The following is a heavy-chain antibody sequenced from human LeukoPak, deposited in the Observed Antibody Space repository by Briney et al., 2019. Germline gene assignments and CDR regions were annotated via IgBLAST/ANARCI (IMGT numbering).Heavy chain of an antibody. D-gene: IGHD2-2*01. CDR1: GGSFSGYY. V-gene: IGHV4-34*01. CDR2: INHSGST. J-gene: IGHJ6*02. CDR3: ARGVIVVVPAANDDYYSGMDV. Sequence: PSETLSLTCAVYGGSFSGYYWSWIRQPPGKGLEWIGEINHSGSTNYNPSLKSRVTISVDTSKNQFSLKLSSVTAADTAVYYCARGVIVVVPAANDDYYSGMDVWGQGTTVTVSS.